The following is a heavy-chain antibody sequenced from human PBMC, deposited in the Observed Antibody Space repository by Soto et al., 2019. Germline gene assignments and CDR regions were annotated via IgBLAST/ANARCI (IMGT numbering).Heavy chain of an antibody. V-gene: IGHV1-18*01. D-gene: IGHD2-2*01. CDR2: ISAYNGNT. CDR3: ARDRYCSSTSCYYYYYYGMDV. J-gene: IGHJ6*02. CDR1: GYTFTSYG. Sequence: ASVKVSCKASGYTFTSYGISWVRQAPGQGLEWMGWISAYNGNTSYAQKLQGRVTMTTDTSTSTAYMELRSLRSDDTAVYYCARDRYCSSTSCYYYYYYGMDVWGQGTTVTVSS.